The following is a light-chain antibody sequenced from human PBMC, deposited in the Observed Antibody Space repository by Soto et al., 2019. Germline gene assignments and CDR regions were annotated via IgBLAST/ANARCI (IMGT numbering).Light chain of an antibody. CDR1: QFVSSR. Sequence: DIVVPQSPATLSASPGERVTLSCRASQFVSSRLAWYQRRPGQVPRLLIYDTSTRAPGISARFSGSGSGTEFTLTISSLQSEDFAVYYCQEYIQWPPGMFGPGTTVDIK. J-gene: IGKJ1*01. V-gene: IGKV3-15*01. CDR2: DTS. CDR3: QEYIQWPPGM.